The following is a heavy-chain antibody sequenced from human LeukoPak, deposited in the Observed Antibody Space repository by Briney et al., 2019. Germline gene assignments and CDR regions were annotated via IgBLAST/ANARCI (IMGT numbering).Heavy chain of an antibody. V-gene: IGHV1-2*06. J-gene: IGHJ4*02. CDR2: INPNSGGT. CDR1: GYTFTGYY. CDR3: ATGDYNSTSCYVI. Sequence: ASVKVSCKASGYTFTGYYMHWVRQAPGQGLEWMGRINPNSGGTNYAQKFQGRVTMTRDTSISTAYMELSSLRSEDTAVYYCATGDYNSTSCYVIWGQGTLVTVSS. D-gene: IGHD2-2*01.